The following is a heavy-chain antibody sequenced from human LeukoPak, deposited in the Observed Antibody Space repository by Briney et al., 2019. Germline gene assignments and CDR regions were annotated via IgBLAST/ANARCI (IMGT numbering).Heavy chain of an antibody. J-gene: IGHJ4*02. Sequence: PSETLSLTCGVSGGSITRTNWWSWVRQPPGQGLEWIGEVSLTGLTNYNPSLSSRVIMALDTSKNHLSLNLTSVTAADTAVYYCTRENGAFSPFGYWGQGTLVTVSS. CDR3: TRENGAFSPFGY. CDR2: VSLTGLT. D-gene: IGHD2-8*01. V-gene: IGHV4-4*02. CDR1: GGSITRTNW.